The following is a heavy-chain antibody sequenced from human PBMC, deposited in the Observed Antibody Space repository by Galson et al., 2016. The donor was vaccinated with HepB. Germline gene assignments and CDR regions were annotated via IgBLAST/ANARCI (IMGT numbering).Heavy chain of an antibody. CDR1: SLRTNGMC. CDR3: ARTPRYCRGDGCDGFDI. V-gene: IGHV2-70*11. Sequence: SLRTNGMCVSWIRQPPGKALEWLARIDWDNNEYRSPSLRTRLTISKDTSKNQVVLTMTNLDPEDTAAYYCARTPRYCRGDGCDGFDIWGQGTMVTVSS. J-gene: IGHJ3*02. D-gene: IGHD2-15*01. CDR2: IDWDNNE.